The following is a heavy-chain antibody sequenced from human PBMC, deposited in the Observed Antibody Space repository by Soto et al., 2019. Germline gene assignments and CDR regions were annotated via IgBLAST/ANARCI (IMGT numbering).Heavy chain of an antibody. V-gene: IGHV3-23*01. J-gene: IGHJ4*02. CDR2: ISASGGST. CDR1: GFTFSSYV. CDR3: AKELVVVAAGDY. D-gene: IGHD2-15*01. Sequence: EVQLLESGGGLVQPGGSLRLSCAASGFTFSSYVMNWVRQAPGKGLEWVSAISASGGSTYYADSVKGRFTISRDNSKNTLYLQMNTLRAGDTAVYYCAKELVVVAAGDYWGQGTLVTVSS.